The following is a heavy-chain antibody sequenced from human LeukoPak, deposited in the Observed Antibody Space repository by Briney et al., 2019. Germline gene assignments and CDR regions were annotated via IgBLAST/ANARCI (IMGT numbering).Heavy chain of an antibody. CDR3: AKDSRTYYFGSGTFSLLKRPLGYFDY. V-gene: IGHV3-30*02. Sequence: PGGSLRLSCAASGFTFSSYGMHWVRQAPGKGLEWVAFIRYDGSNKYYADSVKGRFTISRDNSKNTLYLQMNSLRAEDTAVYYCAKDSRTYYFGSGTFSLLKRPLGYFDYWGQGTLVTVSS. CDR1: GFTFSSYG. J-gene: IGHJ4*02. CDR2: IRYDGSNK. D-gene: IGHD3-10*01.